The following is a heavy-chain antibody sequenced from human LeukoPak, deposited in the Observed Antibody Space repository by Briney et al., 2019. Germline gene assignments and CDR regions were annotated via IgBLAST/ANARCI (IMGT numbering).Heavy chain of an antibody. V-gene: IGHV3-73*01. CDR2: IRSKAKSHAT. J-gene: IGHJ4*02. CDR3: TRWESGNNPFDY. Sequence: GGSLRLSCAGSGFTFSDSAMHWVRQASGKGLEWIGRIRSKAKSHATAYAASVKGRFTFSRDDSKNMAYLQMNSLKTEDTAVYYCTRWESGNNPFDYWGQGTLVTVSS. D-gene: IGHD1/OR15-1a*01. CDR1: GFTFSDSA.